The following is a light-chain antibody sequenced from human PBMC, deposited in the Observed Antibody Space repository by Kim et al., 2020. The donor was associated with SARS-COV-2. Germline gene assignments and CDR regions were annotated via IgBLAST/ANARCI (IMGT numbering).Light chain of an antibody. CDR3: QQYYSTPPT. CDR2: WAS. CDR1: QSVLYSSNNKNY. V-gene: IGKV4-1*01. J-gene: IGKJ2*01. Sequence: DIVMTQSPDSLAVSLGARATINCKSSQSVLYSSNNKNYLAWYQQKPGQPPKLLIYWASTRESGVPDRFSGSGSGTDFTLTISSLQDEDVAVYYCQQYYSTPPTFGQGTKLEI.